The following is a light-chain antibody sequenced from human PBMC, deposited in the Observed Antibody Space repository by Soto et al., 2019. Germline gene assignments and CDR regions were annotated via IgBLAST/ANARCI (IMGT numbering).Light chain of an antibody. V-gene: IGKV3-11*01. CDR2: GAS. J-gene: IGKJ5*01. CDR1: QSVSSY. CDR3: QQRSNWPIT. Sequence: DIVLTQSPATLYLSPGERATLSCRASQSVSSYLAWYQRKPGQPPRLLIYGASNRATGVPTRFSGSGSGTDFTLTISSLEPEDFALYYCQQRSNWPITFGQGTRLEIK.